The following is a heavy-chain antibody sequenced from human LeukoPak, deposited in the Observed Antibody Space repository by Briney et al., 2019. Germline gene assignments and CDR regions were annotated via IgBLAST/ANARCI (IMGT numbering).Heavy chain of an antibody. CDR3: VRGGPRLDLPLRAFDI. J-gene: IGHJ3*02. V-gene: IGHV3-74*03. CDR1: GIHFNTFW. D-gene: IGHD1-7*01. Sequence: GGALGLSCATSGIHFNTFWEHWVRQGPGEGLVWVGRIYGDGSSIAYADSVKGRFTISRDNAENTLYLQMNSLRADDTAVYYCVRGGPRLDLPLRAFDIWGQGTLVTVSS. CDR2: IYGDGSSI.